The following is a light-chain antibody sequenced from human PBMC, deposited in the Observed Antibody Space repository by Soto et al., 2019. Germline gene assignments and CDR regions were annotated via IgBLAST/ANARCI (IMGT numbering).Light chain of an antibody. CDR1: QSVNSY. J-gene: IGKJ4*01. Sequence: EIVLTQSPATLSLSPGERATLSCRASQSVNSYLAWYQQKPGQAPRLLIYDASNRATGIPARFSGSGSGTDFPLTLSSLEPEDFAVYYCQQRSNWPLTFGGGTKVEI. CDR3: QQRSNWPLT. CDR2: DAS. V-gene: IGKV3-11*01.